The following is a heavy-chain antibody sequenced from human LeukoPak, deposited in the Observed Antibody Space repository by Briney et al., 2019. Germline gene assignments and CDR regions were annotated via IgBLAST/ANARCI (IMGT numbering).Heavy chain of an antibody. Sequence: GGSLRLSCAASGFTFSDYALGWVRQAPGKGLEWVSAISGSGGSTYYADSVKGRFTISRDNSKNTLYLQMNSLIAEDTAVYYCAKDIVVVPAAHDYWGQGTLVTVSS. CDR1: GFTFSDYA. D-gene: IGHD2-2*01. CDR2: ISGSGGST. J-gene: IGHJ4*02. CDR3: AKDIVVVPAAHDY. V-gene: IGHV3-23*01.